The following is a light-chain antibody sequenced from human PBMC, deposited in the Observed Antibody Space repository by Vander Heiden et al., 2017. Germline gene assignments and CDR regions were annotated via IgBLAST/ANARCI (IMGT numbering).Light chain of an antibody. Sequence: EIVLTQSPGTLSLPPGERATLSCSARQSVSSSYLAWYQQKPGQAPRLLIYGASSRATGIPDRFSGSGSGTDFTLTISRLEPEDFAVYYCQQYGSSPRLTFGGGTKVEIK. CDR1: QSVSSSY. V-gene: IGKV3-20*01. CDR3: QQYGSSPRLT. CDR2: GAS. J-gene: IGKJ4*01.